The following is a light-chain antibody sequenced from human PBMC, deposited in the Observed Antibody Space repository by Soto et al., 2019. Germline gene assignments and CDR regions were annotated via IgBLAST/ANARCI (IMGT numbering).Light chain of an antibody. CDR3: QQRSNWPPLT. CDR2: DAS. V-gene: IGKV3-11*01. CDR1: QSVSNY. J-gene: IGKJ4*01. Sequence: ETVLTQSPATLSLSPGETASLSCRASQSVSNYLAWYQQKPGQAPKLLIYDASNRASGIPARFSGSGSGTDFTLTISSLEPEDFAVYYCQQRSNWPPLTFGGGTKVEI.